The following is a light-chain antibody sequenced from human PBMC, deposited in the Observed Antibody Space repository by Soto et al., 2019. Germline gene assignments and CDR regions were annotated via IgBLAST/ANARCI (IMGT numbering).Light chain of an antibody. Sequence: QSVLTQPPSVSGAPGQRVTLSCTGSSSNIGAGYDVHWYQQLPGTAPKLLLYGNSSRPSGVPDRFSGSKSGTSASLAITGLQAEEEAEYYCQAYDSSLSGSVFGGGTKVTVL. J-gene: IGLJ2*01. CDR2: GNS. CDR1: SSNIGAGYD. V-gene: IGLV1-40*01. CDR3: QAYDSSLSGSV.